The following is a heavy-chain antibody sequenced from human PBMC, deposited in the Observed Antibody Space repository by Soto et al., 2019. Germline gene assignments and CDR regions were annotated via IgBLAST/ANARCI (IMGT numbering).Heavy chain of an antibody. CDR2: INPKFGDT. D-gene: IGHD3-10*01. V-gene: IGHV1-2*02. J-gene: IGHJ6*02. CDR1: GYTFTAYY. Sequence: QVQLVQYGAEVKEPGDSVRVSCEASGYTFTAYYIHWVRQAPGQGLEWMGWINPKFGDTTYAQDFQGRVSMTRDMTISRVYMELSRLASDDTAIYYCARNLDDYYGPGSGNGHGFWGQGTTVTVFS. CDR3: ARNLDDYYGPGSGNGHGF.